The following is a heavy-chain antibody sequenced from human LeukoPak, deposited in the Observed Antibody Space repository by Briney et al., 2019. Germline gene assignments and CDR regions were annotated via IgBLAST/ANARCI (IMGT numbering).Heavy chain of an antibody. V-gene: IGHV4-61*02. CDR1: GGSISSGSYY. CDR3: ARGGQIQLHDY. Sequence: SQTLSLTCTVSGGSISSGSYYWSWIRQPAGKGLEWIGRIYTSGSTNYNPSLKSRVTISVDTSKNQFSLKLSSVTAADTAVYYCARGGQIQLHDYWGQGTLVTVSS. CDR2: IYTSGST. J-gene: IGHJ4*02. D-gene: IGHD5-18*01.